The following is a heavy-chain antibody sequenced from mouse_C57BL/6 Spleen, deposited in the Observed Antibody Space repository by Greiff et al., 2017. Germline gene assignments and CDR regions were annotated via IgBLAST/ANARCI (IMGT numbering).Heavy chain of an antibody. Sequence: VKLMESGAELARPGASVKLSCKASGYTFTSYGISWVKQRTGQGLEWIGEIYPRSGNTYYNEKFKGKATLTADKSSSTAYMELRSLTSEDSAVYFWAETTVVAPGCAYWGQGTLVTVSA. V-gene: IGHV1-81*01. CDR3: AETTVVAPGCAY. J-gene: IGHJ3*01. CDR2: IYPRSGNT. CDR1: GYTFTSYG. D-gene: IGHD1-1*01.